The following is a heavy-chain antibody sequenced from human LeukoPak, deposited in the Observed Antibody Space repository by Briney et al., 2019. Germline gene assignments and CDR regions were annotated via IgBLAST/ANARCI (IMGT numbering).Heavy chain of an antibody. V-gene: IGHV4-59*07. CDR1: GGSISTYY. Sequence: SDTLSLTCTVSGGSISTYYWSWIRQPPGKGLEWIGFIYYSGSTNYNPSLKSRVTISVDTSKNHFSLKLYSVIAADTAVYYCARVDYDSSGYFDFWGQGTLVTVSS. J-gene: IGHJ4*02. CDR3: ARVDYDSSGYFDF. D-gene: IGHD3-22*01. CDR2: IYYSGST.